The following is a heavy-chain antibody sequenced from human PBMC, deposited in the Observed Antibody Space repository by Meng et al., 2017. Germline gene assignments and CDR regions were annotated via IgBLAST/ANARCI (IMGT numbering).Heavy chain of an antibody. J-gene: IGHJ6*02. CDR1: GFTFSSYS. V-gene: IGHV3-21*01. Sequence: GESLKISCAASGFTFSSYSMNWVRQAPGKGLEWVSSISSSSSYLYYADSVKGRFTIFRDNAKNSLYLQMNSLRAEDTAVYYCARDLSLRIAVAGRKSYYYYYGMDVWGQGTTVTVSS. CDR3: ARDLSLRIAVAGRKSYYYYYGMDV. D-gene: IGHD6-19*01. CDR2: ISSSSSYL.